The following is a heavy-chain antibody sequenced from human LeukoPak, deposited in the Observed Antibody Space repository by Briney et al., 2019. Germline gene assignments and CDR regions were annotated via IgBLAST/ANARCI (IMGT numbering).Heavy chain of an antibody. Sequence: GGSLRLXCAASGFTFNNYAMSWDRQAPGKGLEWVSTISGSDDNTYYADSVKGRFTISRDISKNTLYLQMNSLRADDTAVYYCANDFDHWGQGTLVTVSS. J-gene: IGHJ4*02. CDR1: GFTFNNYA. CDR3: ANDFDH. V-gene: IGHV3-23*01. CDR2: ISGSDDNT.